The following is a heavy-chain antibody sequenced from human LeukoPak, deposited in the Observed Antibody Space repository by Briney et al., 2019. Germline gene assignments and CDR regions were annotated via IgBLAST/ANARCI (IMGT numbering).Heavy chain of an antibody. CDR1: GFTFSSYD. CDR3: ARVRGGYCSGGSCYRYYYYGMDV. J-gene: IGHJ6*02. D-gene: IGHD2-15*01. CDR2: IGTAGDT. Sequence: PGGSLRLSCAASGFTFSSYDMHWVRQATGKGLDWVSAIGTAGDTYYPGSVKGRFTTSRENAKNSLYLQMNSLRAGDTAVYYCARVRGGYCSGGSCYRYYYYGMDVWGQGTTVTVSS. V-gene: IGHV3-13*01.